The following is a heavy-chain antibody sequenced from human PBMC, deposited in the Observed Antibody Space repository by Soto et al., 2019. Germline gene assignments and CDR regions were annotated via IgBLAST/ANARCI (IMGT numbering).Heavy chain of an antibody. V-gene: IGHV3-23*01. D-gene: IGHD1-26*01. Sequence: EVLLLESGGGLVQPGGSLRLSCAASGFTFSSYAMSWVRQAPGKGLEWVSAISGSGGSTYYADSVKGRFTISRDNSKTTRFRQRNSLRAEDTAVYYCANGVVGATRGNWFDPWGQGSMDTVSS. CDR2: ISGSGGST. CDR1: GFTFSSYA. J-gene: IGHJ5*02. CDR3: ANGVVGATRGNWFDP.